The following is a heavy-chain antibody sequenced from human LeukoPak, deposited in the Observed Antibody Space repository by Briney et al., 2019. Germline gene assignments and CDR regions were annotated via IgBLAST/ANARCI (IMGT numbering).Heavy chain of an antibody. V-gene: IGHV4-61*02. CDR3: ARGGWGSFDY. J-gene: IGHJ4*02. Sequence: SETLSLTCIVSGGSISSDTYFWSWIRLPAGKGLEWIGRISSTGRTDYNPSLTSRVTISIDTSKNQFSMKLSSVTAADTAVYYCARGGWGSFDYWGQGTLVTVSS. CDR2: ISSTGRT. CDR1: GGSISSDTYF. D-gene: IGHD1-26*01.